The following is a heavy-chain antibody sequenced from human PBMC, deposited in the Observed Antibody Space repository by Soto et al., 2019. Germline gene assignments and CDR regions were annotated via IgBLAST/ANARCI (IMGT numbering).Heavy chain of an antibody. D-gene: IGHD2-2*01. V-gene: IGHV4-39*01. CDR1: GCPISSSSYY. CDR3: ARHFRRYCSSTSCYGWFDP. CDR2: IYYSGST. J-gene: IGHJ5*02. Sequence: SDTLSLTSTVSGCPISSSSYYWGWIRHPPGRGLEWIGSIYYSGSTYDNPSLKSRVTVSVDTSKNQFSLKLSSVTAADTAVYYCARHFRRYCSSTSCYGWFDPWGQGTLVTVS.